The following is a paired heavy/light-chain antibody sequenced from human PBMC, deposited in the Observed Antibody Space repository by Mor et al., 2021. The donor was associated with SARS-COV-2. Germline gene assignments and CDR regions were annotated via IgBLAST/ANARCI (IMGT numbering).Light chain of an antibody. V-gene: IGLV1-36*01. CDR3: ATWDDSLNGYV. Sequence: QSVLTQPPSVSEAPRQRVTISCTGSSSNIGNNAVNWYQQLPGKAPKLLIYYDDLLPSGVSDRFSGSKSGPSASLAISGLQSEDEADYYCATWDDSLNGYVFGSGTKVTVL. CDR1: SSNIGNNA. CDR2: YDD. J-gene: IGLJ1*01.
Heavy chain of an antibody. CDR2: ISSSGSTI. J-gene: IGHJ6*02. CDR1: GFTFSSCE. D-gene: IGHD3-3*01. CDR3: ARDWPDGPTIFGVVKHVQYSYYGMDV. Sequence: EVQLVESGGGLVQPGGSLRLSCAASGFTFSSCEMNWVRQAPGKGLEWVSYISSSGSTIYYADSVKGRFTISRDNARNSLYLELNSLRAEDTAVYYCARDWPDGPTIFGVVKHVQYSYYGMDVWGQGTTVTVSS. V-gene: IGHV3-48*03.